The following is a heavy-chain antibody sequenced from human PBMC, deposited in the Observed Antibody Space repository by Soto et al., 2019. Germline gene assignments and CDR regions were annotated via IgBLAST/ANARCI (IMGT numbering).Heavy chain of an antibody. D-gene: IGHD3-3*01. CDR2: IRSKANNYAT. Sequence: EVQLVESGGGLVQPGGSLKLSCAASGFTFSGSAMHWVRQASGKGLEWVGRIRSKANNYATAYGASVKCRFTISRDESKNTAYLQMNSLKTEDTAVYYCSRQASDFWSGKPQYYMDVWGKGTTVTVSS. CDR3: SRQASDFWSGKPQYYMDV. J-gene: IGHJ6*03. CDR1: GFTFSGSA. V-gene: IGHV3-73*01.